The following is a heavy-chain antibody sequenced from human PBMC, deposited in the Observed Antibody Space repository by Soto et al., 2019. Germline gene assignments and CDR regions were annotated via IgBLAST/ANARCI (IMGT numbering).Heavy chain of an antibody. Sequence: ASVKVSCKASGYTFTGYYIHWVRQAHGQGLEWMGWINPNSGGTNYAQKFQGWVTMTRDTSISTAYMELSRLRSDDTAVYYCAREAWGYGDYKNAFDISGQGTMVTVSS. CDR3: AREAWGYGDYKNAFDI. CDR2: INPNSGGT. CDR1: GYTFTGYY. D-gene: IGHD4-17*01. J-gene: IGHJ3*02. V-gene: IGHV1-2*04.